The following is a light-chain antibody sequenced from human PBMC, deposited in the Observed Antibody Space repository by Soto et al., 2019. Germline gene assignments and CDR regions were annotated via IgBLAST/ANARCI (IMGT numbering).Light chain of an antibody. V-gene: IGKV3-20*01. CDR1: QSVTNNF. CDR3: QQYGTPRFT. CDR2: GAS. J-gene: IGKJ3*01. Sequence: IVLTQSPGTLSLSPGERATLSCGASQSVTNNFLAWYQQKPGQAPRLLIYGASSRATGVPDRFSGSGSGTDFTLTISRLEPGDFAAYYCQQYGTPRFTFGPGTKVDIK.